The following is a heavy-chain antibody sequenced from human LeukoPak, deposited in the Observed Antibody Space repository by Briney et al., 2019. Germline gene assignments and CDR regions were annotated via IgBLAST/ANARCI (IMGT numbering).Heavy chain of an antibody. D-gene: IGHD6-6*01. CDR2: ISSFSSTI. J-gene: IGHJ6*03. V-gene: IGHV3-48*03. CDR1: GFTFSSYE. Sequence: GGSLRLSCAASGFTFSSYEMNWVRQAPGKGLEWVSYISSFSSTIYYADSVMGRFTISRDNAKNSLYLQMNSLRAEDTAVYYCARVPRAARPYYYYMDVWGKGTTVTVSS. CDR3: ARVPRAARPYYYYMDV.